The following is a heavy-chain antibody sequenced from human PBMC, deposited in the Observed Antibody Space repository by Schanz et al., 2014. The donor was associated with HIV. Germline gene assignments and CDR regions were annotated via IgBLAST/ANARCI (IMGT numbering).Heavy chain of an antibody. Sequence: QVQLQQWGAGLLKPSQTLSLTCLVSGASVSRGAYYWTWIRQSPGKGSEWIAEVNHSGDTNYNPSLTSLVTISVDTSKTQFPLTWDSVTAADTAVYYCASAKWPPRSRHFDFWGQGNLVTVS. CDR3: ASAKWPPRSRHFDF. D-gene: IGHD6-13*01. CDR1: GASVSRGAYY. CDR2: VNHSGDT. V-gene: IGHV4-34*01. J-gene: IGHJ4*02.